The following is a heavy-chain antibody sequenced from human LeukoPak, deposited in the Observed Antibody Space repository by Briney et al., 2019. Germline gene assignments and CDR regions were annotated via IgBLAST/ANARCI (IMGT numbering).Heavy chain of an antibody. D-gene: IGHD6-6*01. CDR2: IKQDGSEK. J-gene: IGHJ5*02. CDR3: ARQAARRENWFDP. Sequence: GGSLRLSCAAPGFTFSSYWMSWVRQAPGKGLEWVANIKQDGSEKYYVDSVKGRFTISRDNAKNSLYLQMNSLRAEDTAVYYCARQAARRENWFDPWGQGTLVTVSS. V-gene: IGHV3-7*01. CDR1: GFTFSSYW.